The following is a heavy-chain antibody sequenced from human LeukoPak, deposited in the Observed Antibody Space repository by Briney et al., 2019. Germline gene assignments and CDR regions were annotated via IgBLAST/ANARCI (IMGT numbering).Heavy chain of an antibody. CDR2: INHDAEMI. CDR1: GFPFVSYV. J-gene: IGHJ4*02. V-gene: IGHV3-48*02. CDR3: ARDHDWAFDL. Sequence: GGSLRLSCEGSGFPFVSYVMSWVRQAPGKGLEWIAYINHDAEMIFYPDFVKGRFTISRDNAKKSLYLQMNALRYEDTAIYYCARDHDWAFDLWGQGTLVTVSS. D-gene: IGHD3-9*01.